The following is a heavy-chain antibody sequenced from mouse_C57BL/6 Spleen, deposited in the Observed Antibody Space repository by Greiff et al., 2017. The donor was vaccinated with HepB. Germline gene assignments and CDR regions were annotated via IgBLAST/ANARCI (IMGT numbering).Heavy chain of an antibody. V-gene: IGHV1-26*01. CDR1: GYTFTDYY. Sequence: EVQLQQSGPELVKPGASVKISCKASGYTFTDYYMNWVKQSHGKSLEWIGDINPNNGGTSYNQKFKGKATLTVDKSSSTAYMELRSLTSEDSAVYYWARSERLRSGFAYGGQGTLVTVSA. CDR2: INPNNGGT. J-gene: IGHJ3*01. D-gene: IGHD3-2*02. CDR3: ARSERLRSGFAY.